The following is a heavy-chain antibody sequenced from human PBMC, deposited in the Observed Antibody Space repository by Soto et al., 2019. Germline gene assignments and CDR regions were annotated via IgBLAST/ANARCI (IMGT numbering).Heavy chain of an antibody. D-gene: IGHD4-17*01. CDR3: AKCLGYGGDFDN. Sequence: QVQLVQSGAEVKKPGASVKVSCKASGYTFISFGLSWVRQAPGQGLEWMGWISGYNGNANYAPKFQGRVTLTTDTSTSTGYMELRSLTSDDTAVYYCAKCLGYGGDFDNWGQGTLVNVSS. CDR1: GYTFISFG. J-gene: IGHJ4*02. V-gene: IGHV1-18*01. CDR2: ISGYNGNA.